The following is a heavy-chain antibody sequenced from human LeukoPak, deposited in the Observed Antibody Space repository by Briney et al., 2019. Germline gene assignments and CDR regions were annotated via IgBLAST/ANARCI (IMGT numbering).Heavy chain of an antibody. Sequence: ASVKVSCKASGYTFTSYGISWVRQAPGQGLEWMGWISAYNGNTNYAQKLQGRVTMTTDTSTSTAYMELRSLRSDDTAVYYCAREREWIQLPAMRSYYYMDVWGKGTTVTVSS. CDR2: ISAYNGNT. CDR3: AREREWIQLPAMRSYYYMDV. V-gene: IGHV1-18*01. CDR1: GYTFTSYG. J-gene: IGHJ6*03. D-gene: IGHD5-18*01.